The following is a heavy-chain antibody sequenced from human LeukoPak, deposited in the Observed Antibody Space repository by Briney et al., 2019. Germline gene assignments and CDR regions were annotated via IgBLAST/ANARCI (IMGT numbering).Heavy chain of an antibody. CDR3: AKEYSGSFSPFPTYFDY. Sequence: GGSLRLSCAASGFTFSSYGMHWVRQASGKGLEWVAVISYDGSNKYYADSVKGRFTISRDNSKNTLYLQMNSLRAEDTAIYYCAKEYSGSFSPFPTYFDYWGQGTLVTVSS. V-gene: IGHV3-30*18. D-gene: IGHD1-26*01. CDR1: GFTFSSYG. CDR2: ISYDGSNK. J-gene: IGHJ4*02.